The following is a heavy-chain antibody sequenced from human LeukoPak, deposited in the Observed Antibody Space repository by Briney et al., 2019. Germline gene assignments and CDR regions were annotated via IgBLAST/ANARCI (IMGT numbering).Heavy chain of an antibody. CDR3: TTDLDREATYSFDY. CDR2: IKSKTDGGTT. J-gene: IGHJ4*02. CDR1: GFTFSNAW. V-gene: IGHV3-15*01. D-gene: IGHD5-24*01. Sequence: PGGSLRLSCAASGFTFSNAWMSWVRQAPGKGLEWVGRIKSKTDGGTTDYAAPVKGRFTISRDDSKNTLYLQMNSLKTEDTAVYYCTTDLDREATYSFDYWGQGTLVTVSS.